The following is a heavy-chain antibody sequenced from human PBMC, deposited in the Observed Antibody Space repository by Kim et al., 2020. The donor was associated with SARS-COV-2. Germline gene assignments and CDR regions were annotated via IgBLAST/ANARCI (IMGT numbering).Heavy chain of an antibody. CDR3: ARDPHGGYSSSSWAFDI. J-gene: IGHJ3*02. CDR1: GYTFTGYY. CDR2: INPNSGGT. Sequence: ASVKVSCKASGYTFTGYYMHWVRQAPGQGLEWMGWINPNSGGTNYAQKFQGRVTMTRDTSISTAYMELSRLRSDDTAVYYCARDPHGGYSSSSWAFDIWGQGTMVTVSS. V-gene: IGHV1-2*02. D-gene: IGHD6-6*01.